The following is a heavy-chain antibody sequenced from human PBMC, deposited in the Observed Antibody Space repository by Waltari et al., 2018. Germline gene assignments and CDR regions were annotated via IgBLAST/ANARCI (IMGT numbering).Heavy chain of an antibody. V-gene: IGHV3-9*01. D-gene: IGHD5-12*01. CDR2: ISWNGGSI. CDR1: GFTFDDYA. Sequence: EVQLVESGGGLVPPGRSLRLSCAASGFTFDDYAMHWVRQAPGKGLEWVSGISWNGGSIGYADSVKGRFTISRDNAKNSLYLQMSSLRAEDTALYCCAKDDGDGYKEGHFDYWGQGTLVTVSS. J-gene: IGHJ4*02. CDR3: AKDDGDGYKEGHFDY.